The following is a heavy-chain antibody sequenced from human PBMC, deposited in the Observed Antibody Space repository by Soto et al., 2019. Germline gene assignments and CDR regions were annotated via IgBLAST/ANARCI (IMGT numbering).Heavy chain of an antibody. CDR2: IYYSGST. Sequence: SETLSLTCTVSGGSISSYYWSWIRQHPGKGLEWIGYIYYSGSTYYNPSLKSRVTISVDTSKNQFSLKLSSVTAADTAVYYCARHLSQLPGQFYFDYWGQGTLVTVSS. J-gene: IGHJ4*02. CDR1: GGSISSYY. D-gene: IGHD2-2*01. CDR3: ARHLSQLPGQFYFDY. V-gene: IGHV4-59*06.